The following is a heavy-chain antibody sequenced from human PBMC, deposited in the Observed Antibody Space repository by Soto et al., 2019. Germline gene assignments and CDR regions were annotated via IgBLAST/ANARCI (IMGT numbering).Heavy chain of an antibody. CDR1: GYGANRHW. D-gene: IGHD6-13*01. CDR2: IYAGGSDT. J-gene: IGHJ4*02. V-gene: IGHV5-51*01. CDR3: SREPPGGAAAGTTFDY. Sequence: XESLKISCKGSGYGANRHWHAWGRQRTGKGLEWMGAIYAGGSDTRYRPSFQGQVTISVDKSINSADLQWSSLKASDTAMYFCSREPPGGAAAGTTFDYWGQGTLVTVSS.